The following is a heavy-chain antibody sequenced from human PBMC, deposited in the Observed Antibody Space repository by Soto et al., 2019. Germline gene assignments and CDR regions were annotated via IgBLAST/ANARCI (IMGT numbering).Heavy chain of an antibody. J-gene: IGHJ4*02. Sequence: RQAPGKGLVWVSRINSDGSSTSYADSVKGRFTISRDNAKNTLYLQMNSLRAEDTAVYYCVRDSGGKRDYWGQGTLVTVSS. D-gene: IGHD2-15*01. CDR2: INSDGSST. CDR3: VRDSGGKRDY. V-gene: IGHV3-74*01.